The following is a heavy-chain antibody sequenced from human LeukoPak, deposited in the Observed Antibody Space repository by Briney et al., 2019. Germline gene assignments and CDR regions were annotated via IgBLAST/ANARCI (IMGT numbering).Heavy chain of an antibody. V-gene: IGHV4-61*02. D-gene: IGHD6-19*01. Sequence: SETLSLTCTVSGGSISSGSYYWGWIRQPAGKGLEWIGRIYTSGSTNYNPSLKNRITISVDTSKNQFSLKLSSVTAADTAVYYCARDLGGSSGWYGDAFDIWGQGTMVTVSS. CDR3: ARDLGGSSGWYGDAFDI. CDR2: IYTSGST. J-gene: IGHJ3*02. CDR1: GGSISSGSYY.